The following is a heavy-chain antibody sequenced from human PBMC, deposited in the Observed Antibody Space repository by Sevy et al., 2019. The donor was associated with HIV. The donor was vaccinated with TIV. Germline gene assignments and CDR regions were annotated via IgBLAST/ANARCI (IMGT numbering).Heavy chain of an antibody. D-gene: IGHD1-20*01. V-gene: IGHV6-1*01. J-gene: IGHJ4*02. CDR1: GDTVSSDSAA. CDR2: TYYRSTWHK. CDR3: ARDHNFVLDY. Sequence: SQTLSLTCAISGDTVSSDSAAWNWIRQSPARGLEWLGRTYYRSTWHKEYATSLNSRMAITPGTSKNQFSLQLNSVTPEDTAVYYCARDHNFVLDYWGQGIVVTVSS.